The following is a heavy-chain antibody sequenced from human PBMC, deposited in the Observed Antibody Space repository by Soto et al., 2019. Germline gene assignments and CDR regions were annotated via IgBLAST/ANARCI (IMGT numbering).Heavy chain of an antibody. CDR1: GYTLTELS. J-gene: IGHJ6*02. CDR2: FDPEDGET. Sequence: ASVKVSCKVSGYTLTELSMHWVRQAPGKGLEWMGGFDPEDGETIYAQKFQGRVTMTEDTSTDTAYMELSGLRSEDTAVYYCATEIRGYSGYGANYYGMDVWGQGTTVTVSS. D-gene: IGHD5-12*01. CDR3: ATEIRGYSGYGANYYGMDV. V-gene: IGHV1-24*01.